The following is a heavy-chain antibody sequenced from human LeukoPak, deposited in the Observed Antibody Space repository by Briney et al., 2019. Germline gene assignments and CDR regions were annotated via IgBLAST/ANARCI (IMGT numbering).Heavy chain of an antibody. D-gene: IGHD2-21*02. CDR1: GYSFTSYW. CDR2: IYPGDSDT. Sequence: GESLKISCKGSGYSFTSYWIGWVRQMPGKGLEWMGIIYPGDSDTRYSPSFQGQVTISADKSISTVYLQWSSLKASDTAMYYCARLGTYCGGDCTNWYFDLWGRGTLVTVSS. V-gene: IGHV5-51*01. CDR3: ARLGTYCGGDCTNWYFDL. J-gene: IGHJ2*01.